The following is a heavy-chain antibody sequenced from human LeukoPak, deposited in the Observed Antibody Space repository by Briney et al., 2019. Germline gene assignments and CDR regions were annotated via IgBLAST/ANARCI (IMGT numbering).Heavy chain of an antibody. D-gene: IGHD3-22*01. CDR3: ARRPYYYDSSGYLPNAFDI. CDR2: TRNKANSYTT. Sequence: GGSLRLSCAASGFTFSDHYMDWVRQAPGKGLEWVGRTRNKANSYTTEYAASVKGRFTISRDDSKNSLYLQMNSLKTEDTAVYYCARRPYYYDSSGYLPNAFDIWGQGTMVTASS. V-gene: IGHV3-72*01. CDR1: GFTFSDHY. J-gene: IGHJ3*02.